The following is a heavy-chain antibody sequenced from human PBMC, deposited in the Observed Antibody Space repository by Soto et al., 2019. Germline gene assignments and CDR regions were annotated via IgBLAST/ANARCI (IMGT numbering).Heavy chain of an antibody. CDR2: ISAYDGKT. CDR3: ARDPHEFWTSYWFDP. V-gene: IGHV1-18*01. CDR1: GYTFNTYG. Sequence: ASVKVSCKPSGYTFNTYGINWVRQAPGQGLELMGWISAYDGKTTYAEKFQGRVTLTTDTSTSTAYMELRSLRSDDTAIYYCARDPHEFWTSYWFDPWGQGTPVTVSS. D-gene: IGHD3-3*01. J-gene: IGHJ5*02.